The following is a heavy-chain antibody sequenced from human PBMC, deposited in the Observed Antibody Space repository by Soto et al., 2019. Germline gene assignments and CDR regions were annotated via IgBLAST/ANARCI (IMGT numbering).Heavy chain of an antibody. V-gene: IGHV1-2*02. D-gene: IGHD3-22*01. Sequence: GASVKVSCKTSGYNFSAYYMHWVRQAPGQGLERMGWIKPKSGGTLYAQKFQGRVTMTRDTSISTAYMELSRLRSDDTAVYYCARGGTFAYDTSGYSVYWGQGTLVTVS. CDR3: ARGGTFAYDTSGYSVY. CDR2: IKPKSGGT. CDR1: GYNFSAYY. J-gene: IGHJ4*02.